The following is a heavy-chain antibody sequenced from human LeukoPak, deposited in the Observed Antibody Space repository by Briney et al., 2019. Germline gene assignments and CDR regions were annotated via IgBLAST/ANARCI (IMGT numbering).Heavy chain of an antibody. Sequence: GGSLRLSCAASGFTFSSYYMHWLRHATGKGLEWVSAIGTAGDTYYPGSVKGRFTISRENAKNSLYLQMNSLRAGDTAVYYCARGGDYHQYDYWGQGTLVTVSS. CDR1: GFTFSSYY. V-gene: IGHV3-13*01. J-gene: IGHJ4*02. CDR2: IGTAGDT. CDR3: ARGGDYHQYDY. D-gene: IGHD3-16*01.